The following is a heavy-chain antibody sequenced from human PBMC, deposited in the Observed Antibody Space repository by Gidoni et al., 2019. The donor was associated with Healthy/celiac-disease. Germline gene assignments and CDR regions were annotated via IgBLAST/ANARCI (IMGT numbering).Heavy chain of an antibody. CDR3: AKDLEPEVGTGHHSSGGVIDY. Sequence: EVQLLESGGGLVQPGGSLRLSCAASGFTFSSYAMSWVRQAPGKGLECVSAISGSGGSTYYADSVKGRFTISRDNSKNTLYLQMNSLRAEDTAVYYCAKDLEPEVGTGHHSSGGVIDYWGQGTLVTVSS. J-gene: IGHJ4*02. D-gene: IGHD6-19*01. CDR2: ISGSGGST. CDR1: GFTFSSYA. V-gene: IGHV3-23*01.